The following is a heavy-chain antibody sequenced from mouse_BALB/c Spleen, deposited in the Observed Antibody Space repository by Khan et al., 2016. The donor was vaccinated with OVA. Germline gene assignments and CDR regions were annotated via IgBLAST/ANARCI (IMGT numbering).Heavy chain of an antibody. J-gene: IGHJ3*01. CDR3: VRGGKFAY. D-gene: IGHD1-1*02. V-gene: IGHV1S137*01. CDR2: ISTNYGDA. Sequence: VQLQESKAELVRPGVSVKISCKASGYTFTDYAMHWVKQRHVKSLEWIGVISTNYGDADYNQKFQGKASMTVDRSSSTVYMELARLTSEDSAIYYCVRGGKFAYWGQGTLVTVSA. CDR1: GYTFTDYA.